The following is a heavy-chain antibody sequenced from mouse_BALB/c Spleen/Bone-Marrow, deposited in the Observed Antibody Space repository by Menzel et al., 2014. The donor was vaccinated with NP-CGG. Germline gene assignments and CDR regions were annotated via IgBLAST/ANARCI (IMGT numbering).Heavy chain of an antibody. CDR1: GFTFSSYA. J-gene: IGHJ1*01. D-gene: IGHD2-1*01. V-gene: IGHV5-9-4*01. CDR3: ARGNGTYGWYFDV. CDR2: ISSGGSYT. Sequence: EVQGVESGGGLVKPGGSLKLSCAASGFTFSSYAMSWVRQSPEKRLEWVAEISSGGSYTYYSDTVTGRFTISRDNVKNTLYLEISSRRSEDTAMYHCARGNGTYGWYFDVWGAGTTVTVSS.